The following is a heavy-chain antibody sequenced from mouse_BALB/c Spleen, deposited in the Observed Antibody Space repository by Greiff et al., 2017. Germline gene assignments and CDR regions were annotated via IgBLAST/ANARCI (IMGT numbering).Heavy chain of an antibody. CDR1: GFTFSSYA. Sequence: EVKLVESGGGLVKPGGSLKLSCAASGFTFSSYAMSWVRQTPEKRLEWVATISSGGSYTYYPDSVKGRFTISRDNAKNTLYLQMSSLRSEDTAMYYCARHIGTQNGGAMDYWGQGTSVTVSS. J-gene: IGHJ4*01. CDR3: ARHIGTQNGGAMDY. V-gene: IGHV5-9-3*01. CDR2: ISSGGSYT. D-gene: IGHD2-14*01.